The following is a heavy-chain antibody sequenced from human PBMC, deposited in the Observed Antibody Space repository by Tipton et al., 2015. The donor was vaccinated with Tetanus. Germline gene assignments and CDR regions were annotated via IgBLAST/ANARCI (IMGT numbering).Heavy chain of an antibody. CDR1: GGSFSGYY. Sequence: TLSLTCAVYGGSFSGYYWSWIRQPPGKGLEWIGEINHSGSTNYNPSLKSRVTISVDTSKNQFSLKLSSVTAADTAVYYCARGGSSGWYRRRYWYFDLWGRGTRVTVSS. J-gene: IGHJ2*01. V-gene: IGHV4-34*01. CDR3: ARGGSSGWYRRRYWYFDL. CDR2: INHSGST. D-gene: IGHD6-13*01.